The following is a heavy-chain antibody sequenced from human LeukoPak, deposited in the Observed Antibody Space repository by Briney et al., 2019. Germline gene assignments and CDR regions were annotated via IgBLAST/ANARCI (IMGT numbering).Heavy chain of an antibody. CDR1: GFTFSDYY. CDR2: ISSSGSTI. V-gene: IGHV3-11*01. Sequence: GGSLRLSCAASGFTFSDYYMSWIRQAPGKGLEWVSYISSSGSTIYYADSVKGRFTISRDNAKNSLYLQMNSLRAEDTAVYYCARHHYYDSSGYYSFDYWGQGTLVTVSS. J-gene: IGHJ4*02. CDR3: ARHHYYDSSGYYSFDY. D-gene: IGHD3-22*01.